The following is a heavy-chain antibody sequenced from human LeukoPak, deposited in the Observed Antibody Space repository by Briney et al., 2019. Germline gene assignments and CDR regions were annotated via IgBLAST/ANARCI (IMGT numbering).Heavy chain of an antibody. J-gene: IGHJ4*02. CDR3: AREGIAAAESFDY. CDR1: GYTFTGYY. Sequence: ASVKVSCKASGYTFTGYYMHWVRQAPGQGLEWMGRINPNSGSTNYAQKFQGRVTMARDTSISTAYMELSRLRSDDTAVYYCAREGIAAAESFDYWGQGTLVTVSS. CDR2: INPNSGST. V-gene: IGHV1-2*06. D-gene: IGHD6-13*01.